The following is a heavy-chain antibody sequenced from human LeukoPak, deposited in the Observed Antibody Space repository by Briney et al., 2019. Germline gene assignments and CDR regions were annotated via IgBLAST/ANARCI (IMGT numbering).Heavy chain of an antibody. D-gene: IGHD1-26*01. CDR2: ISGSGGTT. V-gene: IGHV3-23*01. J-gene: IGHJ4*02. CDR3: AEGSGSLDY. CDR1: GFTFSSYA. Sequence: GGSLRLSCAASGFTFSSYAMSWVRQAPGKGLEWVSVISGSGGTTYYADSVKGRFTISRDSSKNTVYLQMNSLRAEDTAVYYCAEGSGSLDYWGQGTLVTVSS.